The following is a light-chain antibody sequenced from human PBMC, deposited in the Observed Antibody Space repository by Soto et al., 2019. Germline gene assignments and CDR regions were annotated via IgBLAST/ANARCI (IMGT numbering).Light chain of an antibody. Sequence: QSVLTQPPSVSAAPGQRVTISCSGSRSSIGNYHVSWYQQVPGTAPKLLIYDNIERPSGIPDRFSGSKSGTSATLGIIGLQTGDEADYYCVTWDDSLSAVVFGGGTKLTVL. CDR2: DNI. V-gene: IGLV1-51*01. CDR3: VTWDDSLSAVV. CDR1: RSSIGNYH. J-gene: IGLJ2*01.